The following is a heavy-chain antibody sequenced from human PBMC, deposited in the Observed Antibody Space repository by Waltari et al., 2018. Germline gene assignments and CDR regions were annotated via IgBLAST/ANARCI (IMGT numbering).Heavy chain of an antibody. CDR1: GYTFTSYA. V-gene: IGHV1-69*05. CDR2: IIPIFGTA. D-gene: IGHD6-13*01. J-gene: IGHJ3*02. Sequence: QVQLVQSGAEVKKPGASVKVSCKASGYTFTSYAMHWVRQAPGQRLEWMGGIIPIFGTANYAQKFQGRVTITTDESTSTAYMELSSLRSEDTAVYYCARGGQQLVQGAFDIWGQGTIVTVSS. CDR3: ARGGQQLVQGAFDI.